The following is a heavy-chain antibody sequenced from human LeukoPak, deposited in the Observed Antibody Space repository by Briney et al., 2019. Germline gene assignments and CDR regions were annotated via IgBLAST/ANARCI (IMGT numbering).Heavy chain of an antibody. D-gene: IGHD3-10*01. V-gene: IGHV3-23*01. CDR2: ISRSGGST. J-gene: IGHJ6*02. Sequence: GGPLSLSCPASELIAITWVGQGPGKGLRWVSAISRSGGSTYYADSVKGRFTISRDKSNNTLFLQMNSLRAEDTAVYYCAKLGGKTANGDEYYGMDVWGQGTTVTVSS. CDR3: AKLGGKTANGDEYYGMDV. CDR1: ELIA.